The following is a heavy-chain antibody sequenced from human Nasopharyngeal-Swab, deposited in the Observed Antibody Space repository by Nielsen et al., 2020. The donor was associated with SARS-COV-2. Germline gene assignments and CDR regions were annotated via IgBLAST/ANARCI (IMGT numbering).Heavy chain of an antibody. CDR3: ARVHRYYDFWSGYYTGSRGMDS. D-gene: IGHD3-3*01. Sequence: RQPPGKGLEWVANIKQDGSEKYYVDSVKGRFTISRDNAKNSLYLQMNSLRAEDTAVYYCARVHRYYDFWSGYYTGSRGMDSWGQGTTVTVSS. CDR2: IKQDGSEK. V-gene: IGHV3-7*01. J-gene: IGHJ6*02.